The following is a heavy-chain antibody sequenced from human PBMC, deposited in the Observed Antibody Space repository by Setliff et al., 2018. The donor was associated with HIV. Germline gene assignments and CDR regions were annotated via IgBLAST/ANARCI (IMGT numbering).Heavy chain of an antibody. J-gene: IGHJ6*03. CDR3: ARVPTNPDFYYYYMDV. CDR1: GGSISSYY. V-gene: IGHV4-59*06. CDR2: IYYSGGT. Sequence: SETLSLTCTVSGGSISSYYWSWIRQHPGKGLEWIGYIYYSGGTYYNPSLKSRVTISVDTSKNQFSLKLSSVTAADTAVYYCARVPTNPDFYYYYMDVWGKGTTVTVSS.